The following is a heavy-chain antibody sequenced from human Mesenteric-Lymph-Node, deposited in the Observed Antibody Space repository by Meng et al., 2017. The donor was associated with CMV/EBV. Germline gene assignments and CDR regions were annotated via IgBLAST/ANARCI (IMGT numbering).Heavy chain of an antibody. D-gene: IGHD2/OR15-2a*01. CDR1: GGTFSSYA. Sequence: SVKVSCKASGGTFSSYAISWVRQAPGQGLEWMGGIIPILGIANYAQKFQGRVTITADKSTSTAYMELSSLRSEDTAVYYCAREEGSMRGFDYWGQGILVTVSS. CDR2: IIPILGIA. V-gene: IGHV1-69*10. CDR3: AREEGSMRGFDY. J-gene: IGHJ4*02.